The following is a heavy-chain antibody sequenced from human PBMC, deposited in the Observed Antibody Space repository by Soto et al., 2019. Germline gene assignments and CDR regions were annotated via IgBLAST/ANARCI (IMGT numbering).Heavy chain of an antibody. CDR3: ARDRDSSDTGGMDV. CDR2: IYHGGSS. CDR1: GGSISSSKW. J-gene: IGHJ6*02. V-gene: IGHV4-4*02. D-gene: IGHD3-22*01. Sequence: QVQLQESGPGLMKPSWTLSLTCTVSGGSISSSKWWSWVRQPPGKGLEWIGQIYHGGSSDYNPSLKSRVTISIDKSKNQFSLKLSSVTAADTAVYYCARDRDSSDTGGMDVWGQGNTVTVSS.